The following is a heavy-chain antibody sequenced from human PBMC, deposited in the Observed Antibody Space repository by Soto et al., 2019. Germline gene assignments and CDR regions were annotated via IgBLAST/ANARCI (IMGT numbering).Heavy chain of an antibody. CDR2: ISSNGVGT. J-gene: IGHJ6*03. CDR1: GFTLSGYA. Sequence: PGGSLRLSCAASGFTLSGYAMDWVRQAPGKGLEYVSGISSNGVGTYYANSVQGRFTISRDNSKNTVYLQMGSLRPEDMAVYYCARRVRPDFYYMDVWGKGTTVTVSS. CDR3: ARRVRPDFYYMDV. D-gene: IGHD3-10*02. V-gene: IGHV3-64*01.